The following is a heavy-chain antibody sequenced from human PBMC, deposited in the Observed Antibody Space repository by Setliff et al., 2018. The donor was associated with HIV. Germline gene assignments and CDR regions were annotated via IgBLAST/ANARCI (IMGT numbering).Heavy chain of an antibody. CDR3: ARQTWEYYDTLTGYYRSPKNFDS. J-gene: IGHJ4*02. CDR1: GGSINRSNYY. D-gene: IGHD3-9*01. CDR2: ISYTGST. V-gene: IGHV4-39*01. Sequence: LSLTCTVPGGSINRSNYYWGWIRQPPGKGLEWIGTISYTGSTYYDPSLKSRVTISLDTSKNQFFLKLSSVTAPDTAIYDCARQTWEYYDTLTGYYRSPKNFDSWGQGTLVTVSS.